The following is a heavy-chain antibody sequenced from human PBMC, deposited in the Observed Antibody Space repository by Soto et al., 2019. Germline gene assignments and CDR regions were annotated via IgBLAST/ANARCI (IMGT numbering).Heavy chain of an antibody. V-gene: IGHV4-59*01. D-gene: IGHD3-9*01. Sequence: PSETLSLTCTVSGGSISSYYWSWIRQPPGKGLEWIGYIYYSGSTNYNPSLKSRVTISVDTSKNQFSLKLSSVTAADTAVYYCARGYYDILTGYPLLDYWGQGTPVTVSS. J-gene: IGHJ4*02. CDR1: GGSISSYY. CDR2: IYYSGST. CDR3: ARGYYDILTGYPLLDY.